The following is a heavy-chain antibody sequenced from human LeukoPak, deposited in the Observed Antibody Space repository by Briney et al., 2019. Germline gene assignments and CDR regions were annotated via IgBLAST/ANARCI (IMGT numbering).Heavy chain of an antibody. V-gene: IGHV3-48*03. D-gene: IGHD1-14*01. CDR1: GFIFSSFE. J-gene: IGHJ3*02. CDR2: INSGASNI. Sequence: GGSLRLSCAASGFIFSSFEMIWVRQAPGKGLEWVSYINSGASNIQYADSVKGRFTISRDNAKNSLYLQMNALRGDDTAVYYCARDGGPITLHYTLDTWGQGTTVTVSS. CDR3: ARDGGPITLHYTLDT.